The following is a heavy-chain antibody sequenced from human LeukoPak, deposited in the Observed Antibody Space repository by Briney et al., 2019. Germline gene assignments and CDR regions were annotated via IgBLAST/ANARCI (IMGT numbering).Heavy chain of an antibody. D-gene: IGHD4-17*01. CDR1: GFTFSSYW. CDR2: INSDGRST. V-gene: IGHV3-74*01. J-gene: IGHJ4*02. Sequence: GGSLRLSCAASGFTFSSYWMHWVRQAPGKGLVWVSRINSDGRSTSYADSVKGRFTISRDNAKNTLYLQMNSLRAEDTAVYYCAKDQGGDYLTPLDYWGQGTLVTVSS. CDR3: AKDQGGDYLTPLDY.